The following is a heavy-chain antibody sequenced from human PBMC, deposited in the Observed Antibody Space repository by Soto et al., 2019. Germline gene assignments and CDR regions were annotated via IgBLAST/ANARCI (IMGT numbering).Heavy chain of an antibody. CDR1: GGSISSYY. CDR2: VHHSWGS. J-gene: IGHJ6*02. D-gene: IGHD3-10*01. Sequence: QVQLQESGPGLVKPSETLSLSCTVSGGSISSYYWSWFRQSPGKRMEWIGYVHHSWGSSYNPSLQIRVAISLDTSKRQFSLTVTSVTATDTAVYYCARQGFGPLHGLVDVWGQGTTVTGSS. CDR3: ARQGFGPLHGLVDV. V-gene: IGHV4-59*08.